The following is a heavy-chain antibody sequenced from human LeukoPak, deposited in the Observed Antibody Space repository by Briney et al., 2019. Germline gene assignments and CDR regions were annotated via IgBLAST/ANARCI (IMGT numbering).Heavy chain of an antibody. CDR2: INPNSGGT. CDR1: GYTFTGYY. Sequence: GASVKVSCKASGYTFTGYYMHWVRQAPGQGLEWMGWINPNSGGTNYAQKFQGRVTMTRDTSISTAYMELSRLRSDDTAVYHCARGSLVGGNYGDYWGQGTLVTVSS. D-gene: IGHD2-8*02. V-gene: IGHV1-2*02. J-gene: IGHJ4*02. CDR3: ARGSLVGGNYGDY.